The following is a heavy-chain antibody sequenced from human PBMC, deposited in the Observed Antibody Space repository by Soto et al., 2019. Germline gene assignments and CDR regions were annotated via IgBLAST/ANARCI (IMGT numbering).Heavy chain of an antibody. CDR1: GFTFSSFG. J-gene: IGHJ3*02. V-gene: IGHV3-33*01. CDR3: ARVQFNTYCGGDCYSPAVDI. Sequence: QVQLVESGGGVVQPGRSLRLSCAASGFTFSSFGMHWVRQRPGKGLDWVAAIWHDGSDKYYGDSVKGRFTISRDNSKNTLYLQMSSLRAEDTAVYYCARVQFNTYCGGDCYSPAVDIWGQGTMVTVSS. D-gene: IGHD2-21*01. CDR2: IWHDGSDK.